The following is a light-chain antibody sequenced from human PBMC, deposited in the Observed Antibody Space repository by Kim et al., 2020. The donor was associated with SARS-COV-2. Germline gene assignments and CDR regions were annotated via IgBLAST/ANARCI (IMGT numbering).Light chain of an antibody. Sequence: SAGERATLSRRASRSVCSNCLAWYQQKPAQAPRLLIYSASTRAAAIPDRFSGSGSGTDFTLSISRLEPEDSAVYYCQQYGIAPPYTFGQGTKLEI. V-gene: IGKV3-20*01. CDR3: QQYGIAPPYT. J-gene: IGKJ2*01. CDR1: RSVCSNC. CDR2: SAS.